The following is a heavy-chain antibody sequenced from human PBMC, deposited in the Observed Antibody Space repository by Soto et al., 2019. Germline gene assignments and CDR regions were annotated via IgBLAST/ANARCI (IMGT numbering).Heavy chain of an antibody. CDR3: ARSSLDRSGYYYSIDY. Sequence: SETLSLTCTVSGGSISSGGYYWSWIRQHPGKGLEWIGYIYYSGSTYYNPSLKSRVTISVDTSKNQFSLKLSSVTAADTAVYYCARSSLDRSGYYYSIDYWGQGTLVTVSS. V-gene: IGHV4-31*03. J-gene: IGHJ4*02. CDR2: IYYSGST. CDR1: GGSISSGGYY. D-gene: IGHD3-22*01.